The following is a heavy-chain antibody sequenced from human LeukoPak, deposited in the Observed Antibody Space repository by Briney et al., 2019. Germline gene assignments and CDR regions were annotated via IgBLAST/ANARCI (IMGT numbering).Heavy chain of an antibody. D-gene: IGHD4-17*01. CDR3: ARDEGNGDYPYYGAL. J-gene: IGHJ4*02. CDR1: GYTFTSYG. CDR2: ISAYNGNT. V-gene: IGHV1-18*01. Sequence: GASVKVSCKASGYTFTSYGISWVRQAPGQGLEWMGWISAYNGNTNYAQKLQGRVTMTTDTSTSTAYMELRSLRSDDTAVYYCARDEGNGDYPYYGALWGQGTLVTVSS.